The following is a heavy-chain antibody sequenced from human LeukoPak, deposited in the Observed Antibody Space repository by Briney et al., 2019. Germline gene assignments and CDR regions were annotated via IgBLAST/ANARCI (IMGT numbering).Heavy chain of an antibody. D-gene: IGHD2-15*01. J-gene: IGHJ6*02. CDR1: GFTVSSNY. V-gene: IGHV3-66*01. CDR3: ARDPRVVVADYYYYYGMDV. Sequence: QPGGYLSLSCAASGFTVSSNYMSWVRPAPGIGLEWVSVIYSGGSTYYADSVKGRFTISRDNSKNTLYLQMNSLRAENTAVYYCARDPRVVVADYYYYYGMDVWGQGTTVTVSS. CDR2: IYSGGST.